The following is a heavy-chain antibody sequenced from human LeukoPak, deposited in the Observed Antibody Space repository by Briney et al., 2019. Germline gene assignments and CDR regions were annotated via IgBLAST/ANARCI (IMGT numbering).Heavy chain of an antibody. D-gene: IGHD6-6*01. CDR3: ARDTSVDYSSSSGDY. J-gene: IGHJ4*02. CDR1: GSPFTSYG. CDR2: ISAYNGNT. Sequence: GASVKVSCKASGSPFTSYGISWVRQAPGQGLEWMGWISAYNGNTKYAQKLQGRVTMTTDTSTSTAYMELRSLRSDDTAVYYCARDTSVDYSSSSGDYWGQGTLVTVSS. V-gene: IGHV1-18*01.